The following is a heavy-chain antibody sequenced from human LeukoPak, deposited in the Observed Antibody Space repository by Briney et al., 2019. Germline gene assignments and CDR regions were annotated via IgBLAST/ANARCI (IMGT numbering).Heavy chain of an antibody. V-gene: IGHV4-59*12. CDR2: IYYSGST. CDR3: AREGSHYYDFWSGLETEDAFDI. D-gene: IGHD3-3*01. J-gene: IGHJ3*02. Sequence: PSETLSLTCTVSGGSISSYYWSWIRQPPGKGLEWIGYIYYSGSTNYNPSLKSRVTISVDTSKNQFSLKLSSVTAADTAVYYCAREGSHYYDFWSGLETEDAFDIWGQGTMVTVSS. CDR1: GGSISSYY.